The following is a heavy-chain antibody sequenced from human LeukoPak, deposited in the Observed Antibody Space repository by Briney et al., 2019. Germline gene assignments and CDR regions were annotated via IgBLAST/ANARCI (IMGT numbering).Heavy chain of an antibody. CDR2: ISSSSSTI. J-gene: IGHJ3*01. D-gene: IGHD3-22*01. V-gene: IGHV3-48*02. Sequence: GGSLRLSCAASGFTFSSYSMNWVRQAPGKGLEWVSYISSSSSTIYYADSVKGRFTISRDNAKNSLDLQMNSLRDEDTAVYYCARVYDSSGYDPFDAFDLWGQGTMVTVSS. CDR3: ARVYDSSGYDPFDAFDL. CDR1: GFTFSSYS.